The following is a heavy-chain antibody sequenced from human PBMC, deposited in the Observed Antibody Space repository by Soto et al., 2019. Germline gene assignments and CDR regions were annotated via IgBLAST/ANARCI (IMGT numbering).Heavy chain of an antibody. Sequence: ASVKVSCKASGYTFTSYYMHWVRQAPGQGLEWMGIINPSGGSTSYGQKFQGRVTMTRDTSTRTVYMDLSSLRSEDTAVYYCARARGGPKAFDYWGQGTLVTVSS. V-gene: IGHV1-46*01. CDR3: ARARGGPKAFDY. J-gene: IGHJ4*02. CDR2: INPSGGST. CDR1: GYTFTSYY. D-gene: IGHD2-15*01.